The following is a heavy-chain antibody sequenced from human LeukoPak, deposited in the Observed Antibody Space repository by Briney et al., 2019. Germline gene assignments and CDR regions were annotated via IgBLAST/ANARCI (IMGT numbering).Heavy chain of an antibody. D-gene: IGHD3-16*01. Sequence: PSETLSLTCTVSGGSISSGSYYWSWIRQPAGKGLEWIGRIYTSGSTNYNPSLKSRVTISVDTSKNQFSLKLSSVTAADTAVYYCARAPHGGDRPDYYYYYMDVWGKGTTVTVSS. CDR1: GGSISSGSYY. CDR3: ARAPHGGDRPDYYYYYMDV. V-gene: IGHV4-61*02. J-gene: IGHJ6*03. CDR2: IYTSGST.